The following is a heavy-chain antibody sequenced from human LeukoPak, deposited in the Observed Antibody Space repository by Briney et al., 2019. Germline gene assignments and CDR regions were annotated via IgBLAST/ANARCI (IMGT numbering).Heavy chain of an antibody. D-gene: IGHD5-12*01. CDR3: ASDIVATSGDF. CDR1: GFSFSDYY. J-gene: IGHJ4*02. V-gene: IGHV3-11*01. CDR2: ITSSGDDI. Sequence: GSLRLSCAASGFSFSDYYMRWIRQAPGKGLEWVAYITSSGDDIYCADSVKGRFTISRDNAKNALFLRMNSLRVEDTATYYCASDIVATSGDFWGQGTLVSVSS.